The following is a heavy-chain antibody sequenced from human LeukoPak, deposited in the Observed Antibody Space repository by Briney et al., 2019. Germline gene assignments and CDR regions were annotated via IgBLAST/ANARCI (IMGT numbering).Heavy chain of an antibody. D-gene: IGHD3-10*01. CDR3: ARMIRGIIKNYYYMDV. Sequence: SETLSLTCTVSGGSISSYYWSWVRQPPGKGLEWIGYIYYTGDTEYNPSLKSRVTMSVDTSKNQFSLKLSSVTAADTAVYYCARMIRGIIKNYYYMDVWAKGPRSPSP. CDR2: IYYTGDT. J-gene: IGHJ6*03. CDR1: GGSISSYY. V-gene: IGHV4-59*01.